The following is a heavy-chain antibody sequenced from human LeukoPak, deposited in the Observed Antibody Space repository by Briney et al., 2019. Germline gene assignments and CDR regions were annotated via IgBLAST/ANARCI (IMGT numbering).Heavy chain of an antibody. CDR2: IDQDGSEK. J-gene: IGHJ4*02. Sequence: GGSLRLSCAASGFTFSSYWMSWVRQAPGKGLEWVANIDQDGSEKYYVDSVKGRFTISRDNAKNSLYLQMNSLRAEDTAVYYCARAFSASYYGSGSYWYYWGQGTLVTVSS. CDR3: ARAFSASYYGSGSYWYY. V-gene: IGHV3-7*01. CDR1: GFTFSSYW. D-gene: IGHD3-10*01.